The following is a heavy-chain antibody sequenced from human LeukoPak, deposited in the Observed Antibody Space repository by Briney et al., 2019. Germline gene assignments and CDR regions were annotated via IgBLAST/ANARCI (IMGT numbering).Heavy chain of an antibody. D-gene: IGHD2-21*01. CDR1: GYSFTDYY. V-gene: IGHV1-2*02. CDR2: INTNSGGT. J-gene: IGHJ5*02. Sequence: GASVKVSCKTFGYSFTDYYMHWVRQAPGQGLEWMGWINTNSGGTSSAQKFQGRVTMTRDTSITTVYMEVSWLTSDDTAIYYCARADRLDGGPYLIGPWGQGTLVTVSS. CDR3: ARADRLDGGPYLIGP.